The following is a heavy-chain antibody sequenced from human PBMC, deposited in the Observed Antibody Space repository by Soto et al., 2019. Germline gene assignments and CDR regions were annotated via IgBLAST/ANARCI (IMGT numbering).Heavy chain of an antibody. D-gene: IGHD6-6*01. V-gene: IGHV4-59*01. CDR1: DGSIRNYY. J-gene: IGHJ4*02. CDR3: AAPPGY. Sequence: SVTLCVTWTVADGSIRNYYWSWIRQPPGKGLEWIGYIYDSGSTNYNPSLKSRVTISVDTSKNQFSLKLTSVTAADTGVYYCAAPPGYWGQGTLVTVSS. CDR2: IYDSGST.